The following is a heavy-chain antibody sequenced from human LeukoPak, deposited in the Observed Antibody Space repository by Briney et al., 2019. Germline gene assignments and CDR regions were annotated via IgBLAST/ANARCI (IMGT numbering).Heavy chain of an antibody. V-gene: IGHV4-4*09. J-gene: IGHJ4*02. D-gene: IGHD6-25*01. CDR1: GGSISTFY. Sequence: PSETLSLTCTVSGGSISTFYWSWIRQPPGKGLEWIGYVYTTGSTKYNPSLKNRVAISVDTSKNHFSLKLNSVTAADTAVYYCARQAARAFDYWGQGTLVTVSS. CDR2: VYTTGST. CDR3: ARQAARAFDY.